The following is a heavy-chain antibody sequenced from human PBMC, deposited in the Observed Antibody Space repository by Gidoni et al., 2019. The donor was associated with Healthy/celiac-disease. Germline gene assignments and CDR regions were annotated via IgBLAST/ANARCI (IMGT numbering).Heavy chain of an antibody. CDR1: GGSISSSSYY. J-gene: IGHJ4*02. CDR2: IYYSGST. V-gene: IGHV4-39*01. Sequence: QLQLQESGPGLVKPSETLSLTCTVSGGSISSSSYYWGWIRQPPGKGLEWIGSIYYSGSTYYHPSLKSRVTISVDTSKTQFSLKLSSVTAADTAVYYCARLSTNRILVPDYWGQGTLVTVSS. D-gene: IGHD2-15*01. CDR3: ARLSTNRILVPDY.